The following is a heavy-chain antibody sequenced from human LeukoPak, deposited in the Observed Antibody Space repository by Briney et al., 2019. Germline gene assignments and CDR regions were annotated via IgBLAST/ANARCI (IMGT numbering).Heavy chain of an antibody. CDR3: ARDQDHYDSSGVFDY. J-gene: IGHJ4*02. CDR2: ISGGGST. V-gene: IGHV3-23*01. CDR1: AFTFSNYA. D-gene: IGHD3-22*01. Sequence: PGRSLRLSCAASAFTFSNYAMSWVRQTPGKGLEWVSVISGGGSTYYADSVKGRFTISRDNSKNTLYLQMNSLRAEDTAVYYCARDQDHYDSSGVFDYWGQGTLVTVSS.